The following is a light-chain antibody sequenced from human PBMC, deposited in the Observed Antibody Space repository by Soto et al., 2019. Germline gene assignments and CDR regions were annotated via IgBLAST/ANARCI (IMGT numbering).Light chain of an antibody. CDR1: QGFSNS. J-gene: IGKJ4*01. V-gene: IGKV1-27*01. CDR2: GAS. CDR3: QKYDSAPLT. Sequence: DIQMTQSPSSLTASIADRVTISCRASQGFSNSLAWYQQKPGKVPTLLIYGASILQSGVPSRFSGSGSGTEFTLTISCLQPEDVATYFCQKYDSAPLTFGGGTKVEIK.